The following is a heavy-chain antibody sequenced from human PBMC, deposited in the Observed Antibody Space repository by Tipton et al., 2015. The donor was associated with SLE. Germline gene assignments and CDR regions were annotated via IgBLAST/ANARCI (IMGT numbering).Heavy chain of an antibody. D-gene: IGHD1-26*01. CDR3: ARGNSRSYGELDH. CDR1: GFTFNSYA. V-gene: IGHV3-30*04. Sequence: RSLRLSCAASGFTFNSYAMHWVRQAPGKGLEWVAVISSNEINKYYAESVKGRFTISRDNSNNTVFLQMSSLKSEDTALYYCARGNSRSYGELDHWGQGALVTVSS. J-gene: IGHJ1*01. CDR2: ISSNEINK.